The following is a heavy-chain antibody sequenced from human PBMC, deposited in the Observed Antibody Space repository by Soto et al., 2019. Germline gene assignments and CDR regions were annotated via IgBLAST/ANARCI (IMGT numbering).Heavy chain of an antibody. Sequence: QLQLQESGPGLVKPSETLSLTCTVSGGSISSSSYYWGWIRQPPGKGLEWIGSIYYSGSTYYNPSLKSRVTISVDTSKNQFSLKLSSVTAADTAVYYCARREGSGWETFDYWGQGTLVTVSS. CDR2: IYYSGST. V-gene: IGHV4-39*01. D-gene: IGHD6-19*01. J-gene: IGHJ4*02. CDR1: GGSISSSSYY. CDR3: ARREGSGWETFDY.